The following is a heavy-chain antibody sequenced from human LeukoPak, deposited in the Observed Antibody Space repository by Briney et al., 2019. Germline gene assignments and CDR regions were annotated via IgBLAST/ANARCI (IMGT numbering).Heavy chain of an antibody. CDR3: AKAAGYCSSTSCLGNWFDP. CDR1: GFTFSSYA. D-gene: IGHD2-2*01. CDR2: ISGSGGST. J-gene: IGHJ5*02. Sequence: AGSLRLSCAASGFTFSSYAMSWVRQAPGKGLEWVSAISGSGGSTYYADSVKGRFTISRDNSKNTLYLQMNSLRAEDTAVYYCAKAAGYCSSTSCLGNWFDPWGQGTLVTVSS. V-gene: IGHV3-23*01.